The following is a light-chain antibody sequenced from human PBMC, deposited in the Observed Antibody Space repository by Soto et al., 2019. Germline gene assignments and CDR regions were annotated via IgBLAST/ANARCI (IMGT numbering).Light chain of an antibody. CDR1: SSDVGNYKY. Sequence: QSVLTQPASVSPSPGQSITISCTGTSSDVGNYKYVSWYQQHPGKAPKLMIYEVSNRPSGVSNRFSGSKSGNTASLTISGLQAEDETDYYCFSYTSSGTYVFGTGTKVTVL. J-gene: IGLJ1*01. CDR2: EVS. CDR3: FSYTSSGTYV. V-gene: IGLV2-14*01.